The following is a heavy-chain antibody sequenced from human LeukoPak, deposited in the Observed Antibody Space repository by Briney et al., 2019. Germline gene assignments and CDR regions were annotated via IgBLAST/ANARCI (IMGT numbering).Heavy chain of an antibody. CDR3: ARAEQYSSSWYFWFDP. D-gene: IGHD6-13*01. J-gene: IGHJ5*02. CDR1: GGTFSSYA. CDR2: IIPIFGTA. V-gene: IGHV1-69*05. Sequence: SVKVSCKASGGTFSSYAISWVRQAPGQGLEWMGGIIPIFGTANYAQKFQGRVTITTDESTSTAYMELSSLRSEDTAVCYCARAEQYSSSWYFWFDPWGQGTLVTVSS.